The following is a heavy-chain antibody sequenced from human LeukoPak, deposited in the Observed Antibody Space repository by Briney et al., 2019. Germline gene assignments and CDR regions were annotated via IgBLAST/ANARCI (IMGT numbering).Heavy chain of an antibody. CDR3: VRTPPNWGADY. V-gene: IGHV1-46*01. J-gene: IGHJ4*02. Sequence: ASVKVSCKASGYTFTRYYIHWVRQAPGQGLEWMGVINPSGGSTTHARKFQGRVTMTRDTSTSTVYMDLSSLRSEDTAVYYCVRTPPNWGADYWGQGTLVTVSS. CDR2: INPSGGST. D-gene: IGHD7-27*01. CDR1: GYTFTRYY.